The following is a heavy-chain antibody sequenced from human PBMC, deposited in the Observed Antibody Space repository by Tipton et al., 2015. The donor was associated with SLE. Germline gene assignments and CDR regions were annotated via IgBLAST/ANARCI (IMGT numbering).Heavy chain of an antibody. CDR3: ARSRGYSSGYLQAFDI. D-gene: IGHD6-19*01. J-gene: IGHJ3*02. CDR2: IYYSGST. V-gene: IGHV4-59*01. CDR1: GFTFSSYW. Sequence: LRLSCAASGFTFSSYWMSWVRQPPGKGLEWIGYIYYSGSTYYNPSLKSRVTISVDTSKNQFSLHLNSVTAADTAVYYCARSRGYSSGYLQAFDIWGQGTMVTVSS.